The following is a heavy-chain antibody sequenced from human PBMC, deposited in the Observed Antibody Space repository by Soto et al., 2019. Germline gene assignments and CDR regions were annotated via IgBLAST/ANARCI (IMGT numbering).Heavy chain of an antibody. CDR1: GFTFSRYA. J-gene: IGHJ6*02. D-gene: IGHD1-1*01. Sequence: GSLRLSCAASGFTFSRYAMHGVRQAPGKGLEWVAVIWFDGSNEYYADSVKGRFTISRDNSKNTLYVEMNSLTVEDTAVYYCARDHRDAYNSRCWYFYYGPEVWGQGTTVTVSS. CDR3: ARDHRDAYNSRCWYFYYGPEV. CDR2: IWFDGSNE. V-gene: IGHV3-33*01.